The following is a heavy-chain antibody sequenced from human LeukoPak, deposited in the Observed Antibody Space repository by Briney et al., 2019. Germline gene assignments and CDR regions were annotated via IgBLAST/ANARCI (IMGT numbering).Heavy chain of an antibody. CDR1: GFTFSSYG. J-gene: IGHJ4*02. Sequence: PGGSLRLSCAASGFTFSSYGMHWVRQAPGKGLEWVAVIWYDGSNKYYADSVKGRFTISRDNSKNTLYLQMNSLRAEDTAVYYCARGQDDFWREPAIDYWGQGTLVTVSS. D-gene: IGHD3-3*01. CDR2: IWYDGSNK. V-gene: IGHV3-33*01. CDR3: ARGQDDFWREPAIDY.